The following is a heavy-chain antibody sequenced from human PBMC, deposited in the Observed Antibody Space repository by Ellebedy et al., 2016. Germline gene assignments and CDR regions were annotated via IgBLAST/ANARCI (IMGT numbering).Heavy chain of an antibody. CDR2: ISYDGSNK. CDR1: GFTFSSYG. D-gene: IGHD5-18*01. J-gene: IGHJ6*02. V-gene: IGHV3-30*18. CDR3: AKDIVGYSYGYPTYYYYYGMDV. Sequence: GESLKISXAASGFTFSSYGMHWVRQAPGKGLEWVAVISYDGSNKYYADSVKGRFTISRDNSKNTLYLQMNSLRAEDTAVYYCAKDIVGYSYGYPTYYYYYGMDVWGQGTTVTVSS.